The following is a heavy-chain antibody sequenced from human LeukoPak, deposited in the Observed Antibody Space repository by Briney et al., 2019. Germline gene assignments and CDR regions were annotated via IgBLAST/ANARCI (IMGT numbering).Heavy chain of an antibody. Sequence: SETLSLTCSLSGGSISSSSYYWGWNRQPPGQELEWIGSIYYSGNTYYNPSLKSRVTISVDTSKNQFSLKLSSVTAADTAVYYCARHQYYYDSSGSYPDCWGQGILVTVSS. CDR2: IYYSGNT. V-gene: IGHV4-39*01. CDR1: GGSISSSSYY. J-gene: IGHJ4*02. D-gene: IGHD3-22*01. CDR3: ARHQYYYDSSGSYPDC.